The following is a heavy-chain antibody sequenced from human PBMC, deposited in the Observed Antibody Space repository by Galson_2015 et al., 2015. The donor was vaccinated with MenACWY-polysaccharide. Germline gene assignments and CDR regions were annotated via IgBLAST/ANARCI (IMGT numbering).Heavy chain of an antibody. Sequence: SLRLSCAASGFTFSRYWMSWVRQAPGKGLGWVGRIKSKSVGETIDYAAIVKGRFSISRDDSKTTVYLQLNILEIEDTAVYYCAAHRTESTLGDWGQGTLVTVSS. CDR3: AAHRTESTLGD. J-gene: IGHJ4*02. D-gene: IGHD1-14*01. V-gene: IGHV3-15*01. CDR1: GFTFSRYW. CDR2: IKSKSVGETI.